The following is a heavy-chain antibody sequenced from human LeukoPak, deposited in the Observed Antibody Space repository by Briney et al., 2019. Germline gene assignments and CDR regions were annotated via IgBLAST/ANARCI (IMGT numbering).Heavy chain of an antibody. CDR1: GFTFSSYA. D-gene: IGHD6-13*01. CDR3: ARADSGSWYFDY. CDR2: ISGSGGST. J-gene: IGHJ4*02. Sequence: GRSLRLSCAASGFTFSSYAMSWVRQAPGKGLEWVSTISGSGGSTYYADSVKGRFTISRDNSKNTLYLQMNSLRADDTAVYYCARADSGSWYFDYWGQGTLVTVSS. V-gene: IGHV3-23*01.